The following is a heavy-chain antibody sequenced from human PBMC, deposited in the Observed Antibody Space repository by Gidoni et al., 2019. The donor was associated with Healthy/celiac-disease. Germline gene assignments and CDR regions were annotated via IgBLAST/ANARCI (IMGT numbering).Heavy chain of an antibody. CDR2: IKSKTDGGTT. Sequence: EVQLVESGGGLAKPGGSLRLSCAASGFTFSNAWMNWVRQAPGKGLEWVGRIKSKTDGGTTDYAAPVKGRFTISRDDSKNTLYLQMNSLKTEDTAVYYCTTDYGDYGSYFDYWGQGTLVTVSS. D-gene: IGHD4-17*01. CDR1: GFTFSNAW. CDR3: TTDYGDYGSYFDY. J-gene: IGHJ4*02. V-gene: IGHV3-15*07.